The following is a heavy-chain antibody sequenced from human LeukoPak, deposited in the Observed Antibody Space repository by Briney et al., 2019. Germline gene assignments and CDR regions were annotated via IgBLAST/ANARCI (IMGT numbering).Heavy chain of an antibody. CDR1: GGTFSSYA. CDR2: IIPILGIA. V-gene: IGHV1-69*04. Sequence: SVKVSCKASGGTFSSYAISWVRQAPGQGLEWMGRIIPILGIANYAQKFQGRVTITADKSTSTAYMELSSLRSEDTAVYYCASYSSGWYIRVDYYGMDVWGQGTTVTVSS. CDR3: ASYSSGWYIRVDYYGMDV. D-gene: IGHD6-19*01. J-gene: IGHJ6*02.